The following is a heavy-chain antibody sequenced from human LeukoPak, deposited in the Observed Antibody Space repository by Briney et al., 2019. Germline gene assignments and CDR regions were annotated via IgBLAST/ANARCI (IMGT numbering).Heavy chain of an antibody. Sequence: GGSLRLSCAATGFTFSSYNMNWVRQAPGKGLEWVSFISSRSSTIYYADSVKGRFTISRDNAKNSLYLQMNSLRAEDTAVYYCAREEVVQDSGSYYRYYYYMHVWGKGTTVTVSS. CDR2: ISSRSSTI. J-gene: IGHJ6*03. CDR3: AREEVVQDSGSYYRYYYYMHV. V-gene: IGHV3-48*01. D-gene: IGHD1-26*01. CDR1: GFTFSSYN.